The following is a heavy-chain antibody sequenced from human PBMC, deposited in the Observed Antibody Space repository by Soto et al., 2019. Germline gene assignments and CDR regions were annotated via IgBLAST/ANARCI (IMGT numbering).Heavy chain of an antibody. Sequence: QVQLVQSGAEVKKPGASVKVSCKASGYTFTGYYMHWVRQAPGQGLEWMGWINPNSGGTNYAQKFQGRVTMTRDTSISTAYMELSRLRSDDTAVYYCARDDYSTSLKRYCSGGSCYPGNWFAPWGQGTLVTVSS. CDR1: GYTFTGYY. V-gene: IGHV1-2*02. CDR2: INPNSGGT. CDR3: ARDDYSTSLKRYCSGGSCYPGNWFAP. D-gene: IGHD2-15*01. J-gene: IGHJ5*02.